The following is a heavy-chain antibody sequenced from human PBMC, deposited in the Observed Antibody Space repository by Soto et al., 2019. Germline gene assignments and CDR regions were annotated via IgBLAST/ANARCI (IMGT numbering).Heavy chain of an antibody. V-gene: IGHV4-59*08. CDR3: ARRYGSCFDY. CDR1: GGSISSYY. J-gene: IGHJ4*02. CDR2: IYYSGST. D-gene: IGHD5-18*01. Sequence: QVQLQESGPGLVKPSETLSLTCTVSGGSISSYYWSWIRQPPGKGLEWIGYIYYSGSTNYNPSHNSRVTISLDTSNSRFSLKLSSVTAADTAVYYCARRYGSCFDYWGQGTLVTVSS.